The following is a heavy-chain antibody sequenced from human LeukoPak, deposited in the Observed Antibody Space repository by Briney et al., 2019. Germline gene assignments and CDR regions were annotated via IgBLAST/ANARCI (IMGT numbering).Heavy chain of an antibody. J-gene: IGHJ4*02. D-gene: IGHD3-22*01. V-gene: IGHV3-33*01. CDR1: GFTFSSYG. CDR2: VSYDGSNK. CDR3: ARDTLPLGRGYYYNFDY. Sequence: PGGSLRLSCAASGFTFSSYGMHWVRQAPGKGPEWVAVVSYDGSNKDYADSVKGRFTISRDNSKNTLFLQVNSLTAEDTAVYYCARDTLPLGRGYYYNFDYWGQGTLVTVSS.